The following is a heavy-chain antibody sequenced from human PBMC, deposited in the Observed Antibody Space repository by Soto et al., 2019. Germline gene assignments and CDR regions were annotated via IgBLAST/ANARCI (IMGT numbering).Heavy chain of an antibody. CDR1: GFTFISYA. Sequence: GGSLRLSCAASGFTFISYAMSWVRQAPGKGLEWVSAISGGGVATNYADSVKGRFTISRDNSMNTLYLQMNSLRAEDTAVYYCAKGRESSGSYRPFDYWGQGTLVTVSS. V-gene: IGHV3-23*01. CDR2: ISGGGVAT. J-gene: IGHJ4*02. CDR3: AKGRESSGSYRPFDY. D-gene: IGHD3-22*01.